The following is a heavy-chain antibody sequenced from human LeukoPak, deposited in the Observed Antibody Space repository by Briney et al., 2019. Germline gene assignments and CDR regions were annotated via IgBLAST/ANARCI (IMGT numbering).Heavy chain of an antibody. J-gene: IGHJ2*01. D-gene: IGHD3-9*01. Sequence: ASVKVSCKASGGTFSSYTISWVRQAPGQGLEWMGRIIPILGIANYAQKFQGRVTITADKSTSTAYMELSSLRSEDTAVYYCATKLDILTGYSNWYFDLWGRGTLVTVSS. CDR3: ATKLDILTGYSNWYFDL. CDR2: IIPILGIA. CDR1: GGTFSSYT. V-gene: IGHV1-69*02.